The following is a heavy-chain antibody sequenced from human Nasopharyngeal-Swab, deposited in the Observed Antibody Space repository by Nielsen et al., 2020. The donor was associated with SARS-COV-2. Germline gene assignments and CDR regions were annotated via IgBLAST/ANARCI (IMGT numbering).Heavy chain of an antibody. CDR3: AKGGAGYSGYDDY. CDR1: GFTFSSYA. D-gene: IGHD5-12*01. V-gene: IGHV3-23*01. J-gene: IGHJ4*02. CDR2: ISGSGGST. Sequence: GESLKISCAASGFTFSSYAMSWVRQAPGKGLEWVSAISGSGGSTYYADSVKGRFTISRDNSKNTLYLQMNSLRAEDTAVYYCAKGGAGYSGYDDYWGQGTLDTVSS.